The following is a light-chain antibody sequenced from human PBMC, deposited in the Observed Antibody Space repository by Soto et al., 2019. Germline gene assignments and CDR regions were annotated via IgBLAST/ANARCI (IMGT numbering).Light chain of an antibody. CDR3: QKYGGPPYT. CDR2: GAS. V-gene: IGKV3-20*01. Sequence: EIVLTQSPGTLSLSPGERAALSCRARQNVGASYIAWYQQKPGQAPRLLMYGASRRATGIADRFSGSGSGTDFTLTITRLEPEDFAVYYCQKYGGPPYTFGQGTKLEI. CDR1: QNVGASY. J-gene: IGKJ2*01.